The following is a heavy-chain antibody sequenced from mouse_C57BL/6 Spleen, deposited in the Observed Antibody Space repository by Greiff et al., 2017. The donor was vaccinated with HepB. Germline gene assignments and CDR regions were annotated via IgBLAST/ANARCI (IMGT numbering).Heavy chain of an antibody. V-gene: IGHV1-76*01. Sequence: QVQLKQSGAELVRPGASVKLSCKASGYTFTDYYINWVKQRPGQGLEWIARIYPGSGNTYYNEKFKGKATLTAEKSSSTAYMQLSSLTSEDSAVYFCARGDGYDGAWFAYWGQGTLVTVSA. J-gene: IGHJ3*01. CDR2: IYPGSGNT. CDR1: GYTFTDYY. D-gene: IGHD2-2*01. CDR3: ARGDGYDGAWFAY.